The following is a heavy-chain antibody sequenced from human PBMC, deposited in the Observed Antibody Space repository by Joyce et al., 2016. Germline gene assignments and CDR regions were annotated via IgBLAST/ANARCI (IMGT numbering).Heavy chain of an antibody. J-gene: IGHJ4*02. Sequence: QITLKESGPTLVKPTQTLTLTCAFSGFSLSTRGVGAGWIRQPPGKALEWLALIYWDDDKRYSPSLKSRLTITKDTSRNQVVLTMTNMDPVDTATYYCAHRPNSGYDPSAFDFWGQGTLVTVSS. V-gene: IGHV2-5*02. CDR1: GFSLSTRGVG. CDR2: IYWDDDK. D-gene: IGHD5-12*01. CDR3: AHRPNSGYDPSAFDF.